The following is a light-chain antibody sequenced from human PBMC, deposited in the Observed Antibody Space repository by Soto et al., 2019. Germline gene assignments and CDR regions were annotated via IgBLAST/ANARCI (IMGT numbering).Light chain of an antibody. CDR2: AAY. CDR1: QDISNY. J-gene: IGKJ4*01. Sequence: DIQMTQSPSSLSASVGDIVTITCRASQDISNYLAWYQQKPGKVPKFLIYAAYALQPGVPSRLSGSGSGTDFTLTISSLQPEDVATYYCQHSNSVPLTFGGGTKVEI. V-gene: IGKV1-27*01. CDR3: QHSNSVPLT.